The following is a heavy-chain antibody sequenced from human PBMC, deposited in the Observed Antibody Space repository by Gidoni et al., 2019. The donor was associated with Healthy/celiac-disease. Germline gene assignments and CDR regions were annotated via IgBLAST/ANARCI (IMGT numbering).Heavy chain of an antibody. J-gene: IGHJ4*02. V-gene: IGHV3-23*01. D-gene: IGHD3-22*01. CDR1: GFTFSSYA. CDR3: AKTSYYYDSSGFRELDY. CDR2: ISGSGGST. Sequence: EVQLLESGGGLVQPGGSLRLSCAASGFTFSSYAMSWVRQAPGKGLEWVSAISGSGGSTYYADSVKGRFTISRDNSKNTLYLQMNSLRAEDTAVYYCAKTSYYYDSSGFRELDYWGQGTLVTVSS.